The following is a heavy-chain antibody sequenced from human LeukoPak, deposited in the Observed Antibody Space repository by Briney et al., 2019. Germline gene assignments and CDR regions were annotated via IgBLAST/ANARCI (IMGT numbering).Heavy chain of an antibody. Sequence: SETLSLTCAVYGGSFSGYYWSWIRQPPGKGLEWIGEINHSGSTNYNPSLKSRVTISVDTSKNQFSLKLSSVTAADTAVYYCARHHSSTYLDAFDIWGHGTMVTVSS. CDR3: ARHHSSTYLDAFDI. CDR2: INHSGST. CDR1: GGSFSGYY. D-gene: IGHD2/OR15-2a*01. J-gene: IGHJ3*02. V-gene: IGHV4-34*01.